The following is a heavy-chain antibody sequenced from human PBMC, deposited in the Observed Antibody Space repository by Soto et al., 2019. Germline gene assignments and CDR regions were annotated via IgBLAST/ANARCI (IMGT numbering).Heavy chain of an antibody. J-gene: IGHJ6*03. V-gene: IGHV4-59*08. D-gene: IGHD3-3*01. CDR3: AGQYYDFWSGYYTNYYYYYYMDV. Sequence: SETLSLTCTVSGGSISSYYWSWIRQPPGKGLEWIGYIYYSGSTNYNPSLKSRVTISVDTSKNQLSLKLSSVTAADTAVYYCAGQYYDFWSGYYTNYYYYYYMDVWGKGTTVTVSS. CDR1: GGSISSYY. CDR2: IYYSGST.